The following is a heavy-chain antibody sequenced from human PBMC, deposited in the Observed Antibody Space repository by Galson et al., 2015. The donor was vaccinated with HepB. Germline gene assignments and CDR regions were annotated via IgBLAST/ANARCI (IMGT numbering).Heavy chain of an antibody. D-gene: IGHD3-10*01. CDR2: IYWDDDK. J-gene: IGHJ5*02. Sequence: PALVKPTQTLTLTCTFSGFSLTTSGVIVGWIRQPPGKALEWLALIYWDDDKRYSPSLRSSLTITKDTSKNQVVLTMTNMDPMDTATYYCASRSGSYNDAWGQGTLVTVSS. CDR1: GFSLTTSGVI. CDR3: ASRSGSYNDA. V-gene: IGHV2-5*02.